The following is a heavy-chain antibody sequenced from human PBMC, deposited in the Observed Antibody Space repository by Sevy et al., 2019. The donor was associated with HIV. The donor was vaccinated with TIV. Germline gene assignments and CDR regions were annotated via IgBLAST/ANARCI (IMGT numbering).Heavy chain of an antibody. CDR1: GFTFSNYD. CDR3: ARDRYDSTGYYFQAYYFDY. V-gene: IGHV3-48*02. J-gene: IGHJ4*02. Sequence: GGSLRLSCTASGFTFSNYDMNWVRQAPGKGLEWVSYISGSSSPIYYADSVKGRFTISRDNAKNSLYLQMNRLRDEDTALYYCARDRYDSTGYYFQAYYFDYWGQGTLVTVSS. CDR2: ISGSSSPI. D-gene: IGHD3-22*01.